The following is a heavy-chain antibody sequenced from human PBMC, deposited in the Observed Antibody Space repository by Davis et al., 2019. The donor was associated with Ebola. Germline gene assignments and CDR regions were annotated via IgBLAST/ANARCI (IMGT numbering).Heavy chain of an antibody. V-gene: IGHV1-46*01. CDR1: GYTFTSYY. D-gene: IGHD6-6*01. Sequence: ASVKVSCKASGYTFTSYYMHWVRQAPGQGLEWMGIINPSGGSTSYAQKFQGRVTMTRDTSISTAYMELSRLRSDDTAVYYCARGGGSSSYFDYWGQGTLVTVSS. CDR3: ARGGGSSSYFDY. J-gene: IGHJ4*02. CDR2: INPSGGST.